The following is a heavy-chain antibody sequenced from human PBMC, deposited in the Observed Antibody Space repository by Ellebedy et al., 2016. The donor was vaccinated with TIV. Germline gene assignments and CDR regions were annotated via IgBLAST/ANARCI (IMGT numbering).Heavy chain of an antibody. Sequence: PGGSLRLSCAAWGFSFSNFWMSWVRQAPGKGLEWLSIMYSEGTTYYADSVKGRFSVSRDNSKNTAYLQMNSVRVEDTAVYHCALDQGSGRSLPYWGQGTLVTVSS. CDR3: ALDQGSGRSLPY. CDR1: GFSFSNFW. J-gene: IGHJ4*02. CDR2: MYSEGTT. D-gene: IGHD6-19*01. V-gene: IGHV3-66*01.